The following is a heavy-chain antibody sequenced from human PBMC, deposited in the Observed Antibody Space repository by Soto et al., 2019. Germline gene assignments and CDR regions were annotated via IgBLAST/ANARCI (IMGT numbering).Heavy chain of an antibody. CDR2: ISYDGSNK. J-gene: IGHJ4*02. V-gene: IGHV3-30*03. CDR3: VGGQYYFDY. D-gene: IGHD3-10*01. Sequence: QVQLVESGGGVVRPGTSLRLSCAASGFPFTTYGMHWVREAPTKGLDWVAVISYDGSNKYYADSVRGRFTISRDNSKNTLYLQMNSLRPEDTALYYCVGGQYYFDYRGQGTLVTVSS. CDR1: GFPFTTYG.